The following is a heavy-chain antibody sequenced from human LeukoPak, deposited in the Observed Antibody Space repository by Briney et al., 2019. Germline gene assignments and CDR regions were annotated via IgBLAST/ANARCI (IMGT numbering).Heavy chain of an antibody. D-gene: IGHD1-26*01. CDR2: ISASGDST. CDR3: VRQKKSHGNFDY. V-gene: IGHV3-23*01. Sequence: PGGSLRLSCAASGFTFSSYAMSWVRQAPGKGLEWVSSISASGDSTYYADSVKGRFTISRDNSKNTLYLQMNSLRVEDTAVYYCVRQKKSHGNFDYWGQGTLVTVSS. J-gene: IGHJ4*02. CDR1: GFTFSSYA.